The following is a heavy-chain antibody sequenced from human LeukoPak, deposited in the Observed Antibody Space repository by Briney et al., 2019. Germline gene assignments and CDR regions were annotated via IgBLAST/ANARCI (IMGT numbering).Heavy chain of an antibody. CDR3: ARDHVGHYYDSSGYYFGY. Sequence: TGGSLRLSCAASGFTFSTYWMSWARQAPGKGMEWVANIKEDGSEKYYVDSVKGRVTISRDNAKNSLYLQMNSLRADDTAVYYCARDHVGHYYDSSGYYFGYWGQGTLVTVSS. CDR2: IKEDGSEK. D-gene: IGHD3-22*01. J-gene: IGHJ4*02. V-gene: IGHV3-7*05. CDR1: GFTFSTYW.